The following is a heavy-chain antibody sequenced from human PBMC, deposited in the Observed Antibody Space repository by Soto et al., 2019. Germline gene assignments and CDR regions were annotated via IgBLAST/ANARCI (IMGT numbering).Heavy chain of an antibody. CDR1: GGTFNSHA. V-gene: IGHV1-69*13. Sequence: SVKVSCKASGGTFNSHAISWVRQAPGQGLEWMGTIVPIFATGNYAQKFQDRLTITADESMTTAYMELTRLRSEDTAVYYCARDNPPLYYFENDGPQTHWGQGTMVTVSS. CDR2: IVPIFATG. D-gene: IGHD3-9*01. J-gene: IGHJ4*02. CDR3: ARDNPPLYYFENDGPQTH.